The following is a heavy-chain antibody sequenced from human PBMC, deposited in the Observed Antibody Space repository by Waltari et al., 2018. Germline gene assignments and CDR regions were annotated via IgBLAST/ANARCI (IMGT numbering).Heavy chain of an antibody. CDR1: GSTFSGSA. V-gene: IGHV3-73*01. CDR3: TRGSSAYYDFWSGDRPSGMDV. Sequence: EVQLVESGGGLVQPGGSLKLSCAASGSTFSGSAMHWVCQASGKGLEWVGRIRSKANSYATAYAASVKGRFTISRDDSKNTAYLQMNSLKTEDTAVYYCTRGSSAYYDFWSGDRPSGMDVWGQGTTVTVSS. CDR2: IRSKANSYAT. D-gene: IGHD3-3*01. J-gene: IGHJ6*02.